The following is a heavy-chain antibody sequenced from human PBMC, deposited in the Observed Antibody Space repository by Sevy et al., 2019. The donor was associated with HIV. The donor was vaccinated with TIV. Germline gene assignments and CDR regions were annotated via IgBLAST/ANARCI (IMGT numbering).Heavy chain of an antibody. CDR3: ARGVRGVIWYFDY. CDR1: GGSISSSSYY. D-gene: IGHD3-10*01. Sequence: SETLSLTCTVSGGSISSSSYYWGWIRQPPGKGLEWIGSIYYSGSTYYNPSLTSRVTISVDTSNNQFSRKLSTVTAADTAVYYCARGVRGVIWYFDYWGQGTLVTVSS. V-gene: IGHV4-39*01. CDR2: IYYSGST. J-gene: IGHJ4*02.